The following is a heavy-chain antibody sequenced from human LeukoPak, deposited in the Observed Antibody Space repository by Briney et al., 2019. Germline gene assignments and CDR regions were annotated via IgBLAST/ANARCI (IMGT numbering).Heavy chain of an antibody. V-gene: IGHV4-4*07. CDR3: ARERGVAMADCSGGSCYRSLDP. Sequence: PSETLSLTCTVSGGSISNYYWSWIRQPAGKGLEWIGRIYRSGSSNYNPSLKSRVTMSVDTSKNQFSLNLTSVTAADTAVYYCARERGVAMADCSGGSCYRSLDPWGQGTLVTVSS. D-gene: IGHD2-15*01. J-gene: IGHJ5*02. CDR2: IYRSGSS. CDR1: GGSISNYY.